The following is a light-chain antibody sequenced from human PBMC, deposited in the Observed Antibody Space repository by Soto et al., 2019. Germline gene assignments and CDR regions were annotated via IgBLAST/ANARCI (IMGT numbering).Light chain of an antibody. CDR1: SSDIGGYNY. Sequence: QSVLSQPASVSGSPGQSITISCTGTSSDIGGYNYVSWYQQLPGKVPKLIIYDVSNRPSGVSDRFSGSKSGNAASLTISGLQAEDEADYYCSSYTSTSTLYGFGTGTKVTVL. CDR3: SSYTSTSTLYG. J-gene: IGLJ1*01. CDR2: DVS. V-gene: IGLV2-14*03.